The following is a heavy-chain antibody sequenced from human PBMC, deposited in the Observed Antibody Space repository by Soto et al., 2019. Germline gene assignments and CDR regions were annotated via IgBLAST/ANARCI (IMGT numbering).Heavy chain of an antibody. V-gene: IGHV5-10-1*01. CDR3: ARPASGGSRDAFDV. CDR2: IDPTDSFT. Sequence: PGESLKISSKGAEYKVTTFSLNWYPQTPGKGLEWLGRIDPTDSFTNYSPPFEGHVTISVDRSISTAYLQWNSLQASDTAIYYCARPASGGSRDAFDVWGQGTTVTV. CDR1: EYKVTTFS. D-gene: IGHD2-15*01. J-gene: IGHJ3*01.